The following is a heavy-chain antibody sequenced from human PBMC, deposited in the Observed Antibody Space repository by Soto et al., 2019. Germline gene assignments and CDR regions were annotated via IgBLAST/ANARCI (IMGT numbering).Heavy chain of an antibody. Sequence: SETLSLTCAVSGGSISSGGYSWSWIRQPPGKGLEWIGYIYHSGSTYYNPSLKSRVTISVDRSKNQFSLKLSSVTAADTAVYYCALGFLEWFPGMDVWGQGTTVTVSS. D-gene: IGHD3-3*01. V-gene: IGHV4-30-2*01. CDR1: GGSISSGGYS. J-gene: IGHJ6*02. CDR3: ALGFLEWFPGMDV. CDR2: IYHSGST.